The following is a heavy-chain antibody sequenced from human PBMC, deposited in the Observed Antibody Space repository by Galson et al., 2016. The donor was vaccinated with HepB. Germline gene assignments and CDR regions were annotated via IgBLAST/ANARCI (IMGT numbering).Heavy chain of an antibody. Sequence: ETLSLTCAVSGGSFGNYYWSWIRQSPEKGLEWIGEINHGGSTNYNPSLKSRVAISVDRSRKKFFLKVTSVTAADTAVYYCARGYFWVLAVAGWYFDLWGRGTLVTVSS. CDR3: ARGYFWVLAVAGWYFDL. CDR1: GGSFGNYY. CDR2: INHGGST. D-gene: IGHD6-19*01. V-gene: IGHV4-34*01. J-gene: IGHJ2*01.